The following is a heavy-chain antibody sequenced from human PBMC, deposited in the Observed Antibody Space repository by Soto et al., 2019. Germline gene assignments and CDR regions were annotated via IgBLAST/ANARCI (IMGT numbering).Heavy chain of an antibody. Sequence: HVQLQESGPGQVKPSETLSLTCSVSGGSLSGFPWIWIRQPPGKGLEWVGYIYHTGRSNYNPSLKSRLTISLDMSRNQFSLQLTSVTAADTALYYSARVSNEYGGNGAFDYWGLGTLVTVSS. V-gene: IGHV4-59*01. CDR2: IYHTGRS. CDR1: GGSLSGFP. J-gene: IGHJ4*02. CDR3: ARVSNEYGGNGAFDY. D-gene: IGHD4-17*01.